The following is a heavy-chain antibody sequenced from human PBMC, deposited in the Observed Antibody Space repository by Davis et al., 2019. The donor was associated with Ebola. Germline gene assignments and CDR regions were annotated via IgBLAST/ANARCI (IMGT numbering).Heavy chain of an antibody. Sequence: PGGSLRLSCAASGFTFSSYAMHWVRQAPGKGLEWVAVISYDGSNKYYADSVKGRFTISRDNSKNTLYLQMNSLRAEDTAVYYCARDVGPDIVVVPAATDTSYGMDVWGQGTTVTVSS. V-gene: IGHV3-30-3*01. J-gene: IGHJ6*02. CDR2: ISYDGSNK. CDR3: ARDVGPDIVVVPAATDTSYGMDV. D-gene: IGHD2-2*01. CDR1: GFTFSSYA.